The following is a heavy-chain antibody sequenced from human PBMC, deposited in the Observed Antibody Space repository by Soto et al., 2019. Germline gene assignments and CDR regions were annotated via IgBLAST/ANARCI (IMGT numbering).Heavy chain of an antibody. Sequence: SVKVSCKASGFTFTSSAVQWVRQARGQRLEWIGWIVVGSGNTTYAQKFQERVTITRDMSTSTAYMELSSLRSEDTAVYYCAAYTIVGATDDFDYWGQGTLVTVSS. CDR3: AAYTIVGATDDFDY. CDR1: GFTFTSSA. V-gene: IGHV1-58*01. D-gene: IGHD1-26*01. J-gene: IGHJ4*02. CDR2: IVVGSGNT.